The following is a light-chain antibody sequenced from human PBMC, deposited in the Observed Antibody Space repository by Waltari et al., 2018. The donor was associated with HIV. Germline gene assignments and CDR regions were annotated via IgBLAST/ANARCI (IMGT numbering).Light chain of an antibody. CDR1: QSVTSSF. J-gene: IGKJ4*01. V-gene: IGKV3-20*01. CDR3: QQYGSSPLT. CDR2: GAS. Sequence: IVLTPSPGTLSLSPEERSTLSCRASQSVTSSFLSWYQQKPGQAPRLLIYGASSRATGIPDRFSGGGSGTDFTLTISRLEPEDFAVYYCQQYGSSPLTFGGGTKVDIK.